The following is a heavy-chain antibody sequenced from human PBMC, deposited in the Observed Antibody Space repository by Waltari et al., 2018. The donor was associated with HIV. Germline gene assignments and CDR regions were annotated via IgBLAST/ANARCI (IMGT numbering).Heavy chain of an antibody. CDR1: GGSFSGYY. J-gene: IGHJ5*02. CDR2: SNHSGST. D-gene: IGHD4-17*01. V-gene: IGHV4-34*01. Sequence: QVQLQQWGAGLLKPSETLSLTCAVYGGSFSGYYWSWIPQPPGKGLEWIGESNHSGSTNYNPSLKSRVTISVDTSKNQFSLKLSSVTAADTAVYYCARHGNYGDYVFDPWGQGTLVTVSS. CDR3: ARHGNYGDYVFDP.